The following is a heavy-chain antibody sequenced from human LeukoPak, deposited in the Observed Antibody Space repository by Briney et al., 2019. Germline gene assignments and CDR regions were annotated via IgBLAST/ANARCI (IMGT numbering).Heavy chain of an antibody. CDR1: GGSSSGYY. V-gene: IGHV4-34*01. J-gene: IGHJ3*02. CDR2: INHSGST. CDR3: ARSAGGYRAFDI. Sequence: SETLSLTCAVYGGSSSGYYWSWIRQPPGKGLEWIGEINHSGSTNYNPSLRSRVTISVDTSKNQFSLQLSSVTAADTAVYYCARSAGGYRAFDIWGQGTMVTVSS. D-gene: IGHD3-10*01.